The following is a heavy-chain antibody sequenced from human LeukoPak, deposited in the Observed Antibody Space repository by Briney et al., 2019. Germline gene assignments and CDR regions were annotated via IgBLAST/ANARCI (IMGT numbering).Heavy chain of an antibody. CDR1: GFTVSSNY. CDR3: AKDPLGAARQSYYFDY. Sequence: GGSLRLSCAASGFTVSSNYMSWVRQAPGKGLEWVSVIYSGGSTYYADSVKGRFTISRDNSKNTLYLQMNSLRAEDTAVYYCAKDPLGAARQSYYFDYWGQGTLVTVSS. J-gene: IGHJ4*02. CDR2: IYSGGST. D-gene: IGHD3-16*01. V-gene: IGHV3-66*01.